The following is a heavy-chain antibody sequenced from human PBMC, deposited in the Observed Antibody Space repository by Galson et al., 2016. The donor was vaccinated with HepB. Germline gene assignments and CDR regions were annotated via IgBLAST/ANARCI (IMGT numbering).Heavy chain of an antibody. V-gene: IGHV3-74*01. CDR1: GFTYSTYR. D-gene: IGHD2-15*01. J-gene: IGHJ4*02. CDR3: TRGRIHTSYRGLDY. CDR2: INSDGSDT. Sequence: SLRLSCATSGFTYSTYRMHWVRQTPGKGLVWVSLINSDGSDTHYADSVKGRLTISRDNAKNTLFLQMNSLRVEDTAVYYCTRGRIHTSYRGLDYWGQGTLVTVSS.